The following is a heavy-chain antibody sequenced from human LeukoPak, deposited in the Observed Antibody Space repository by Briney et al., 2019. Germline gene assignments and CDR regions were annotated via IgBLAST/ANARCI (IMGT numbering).Heavy chain of an antibody. CDR2: IYTSGST. V-gene: IGHV4-61*02. D-gene: IGHD4-17*01. Sequence: SQTLSLTCTVSGGSISSGSYYWSWIRQPAGKGLEWIGRIYTSGSTNYNPSLKSRVTISVDTSKNQFSLKLSSVTAADTAVYYCARGQDYGDYEGYWGQGTLVTVSS. CDR1: GGSISSGSYY. CDR3: ARGQDYGDYEGY. J-gene: IGHJ4*02.